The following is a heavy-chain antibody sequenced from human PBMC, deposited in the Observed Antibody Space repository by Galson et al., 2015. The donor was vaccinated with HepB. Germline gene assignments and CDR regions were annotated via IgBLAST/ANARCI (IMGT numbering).Heavy chain of an antibody. V-gene: IGHV3-48*02. J-gene: IGHJ6*02. D-gene: IGHD5-12*01. CDR2: INAYSSAI. CDR1: GFTFSSHG. Sequence: SLRLSCAASGFTFSSHGMDWVRQAPGKGLEWVSYINAYSSAIYYADSVKGRFTISRDNAKNSVYLQMHSLRDEDTAVYYCTRDSGVGYTMDVWGQGTTVAVSS. CDR3: TRDSGVGYTMDV.